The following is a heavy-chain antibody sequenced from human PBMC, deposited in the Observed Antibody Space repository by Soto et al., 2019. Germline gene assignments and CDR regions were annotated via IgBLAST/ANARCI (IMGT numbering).Heavy chain of an antibody. CDR1: GGSISSGGYY. CDR3: ARGARPDTKGYYYMDV. Sequence: QVQLQESGPGLVKPSQTLSLTCTVSGGSISSGGYYWSWIRQHPGKGLEWIGYIYYSGSTYYNPSLKSRVTISVDTSKNQFYLKLSSVTAADTAVYYCARGARPDTKGYYYMDVWGKGTTVTVSS. D-gene: IGHD2-8*01. CDR2: IYYSGST. J-gene: IGHJ6*03. V-gene: IGHV4-31*03.